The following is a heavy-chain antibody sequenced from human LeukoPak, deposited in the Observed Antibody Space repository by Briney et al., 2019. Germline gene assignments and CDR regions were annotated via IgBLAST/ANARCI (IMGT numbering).Heavy chain of an antibody. CDR3: GTRVAFDI. J-gene: IGHJ3*02. Sequence: GGCLRLSCAASVFTFSSYSMHWVRQAPGKGLEWVAVISYDGSNKYYGDSVKGRFTISRDNSKNTLYLQMNSLRAEDTAVYYCGTRVAFDIWGQGTMVTVSS. V-gene: IGHV3-30-3*01. CDR1: VFTFSSYS. CDR2: ISYDGSNK.